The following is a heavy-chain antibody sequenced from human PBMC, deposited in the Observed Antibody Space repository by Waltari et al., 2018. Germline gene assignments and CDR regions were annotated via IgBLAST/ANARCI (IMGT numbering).Heavy chain of an antibody. V-gene: IGHV3-33*01. CDR1: GFTFSSYG. CDR3: ARDPTAAAGTGRFDP. CDR2: IWYDGSNK. J-gene: IGHJ5*02. Sequence: QVQLVESGGGVVQPGRSLRLSCAASGFTFSSYGMHWVRQAPGKGLEWVAVIWYDGSNKYYADSVKGRFTISRDNSKNTLYLQMNSLRAEDTAVYYCARDPTAAAGTGRFDPWGQGTLVTVSS. D-gene: IGHD6-13*01.